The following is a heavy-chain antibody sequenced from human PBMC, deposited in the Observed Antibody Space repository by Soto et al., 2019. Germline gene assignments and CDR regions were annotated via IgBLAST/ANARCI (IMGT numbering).Heavy chain of an antibody. V-gene: IGHV1-58*01. D-gene: IGHD6-13*01. Sequence: GASVKVSCKASGFTFTSSAVQWVRQARGQRLEWIGWIVVGSGNTNYAQKFQERVTITRDMSTSTAYMELSSLRSEDTAVYYCALIAAAGTEQEGPAEWFDPWGQGTLVTVSS. CDR2: IVVGSGNT. J-gene: IGHJ5*02. CDR3: ALIAAAGTEQEGPAEWFDP. CDR1: GFTFTSSA.